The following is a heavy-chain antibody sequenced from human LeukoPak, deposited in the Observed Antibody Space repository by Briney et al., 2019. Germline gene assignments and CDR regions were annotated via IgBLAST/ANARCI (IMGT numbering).Heavy chain of an antibody. Sequence: ASVKVSCKVSGYTLTELSMHCVRQAPGKGLEWMGGFNPEDGETIYAQEFQGRVTMTEDTSTDTAYMELSSLRSEDTAVYYCATRNSELLLDAFDIWGQGTMVTVSS. CDR2: FNPEDGET. CDR3: ATRNSELLLDAFDI. J-gene: IGHJ3*02. V-gene: IGHV1-24*01. D-gene: IGHD2-15*01. CDR1: GYTLTELS.